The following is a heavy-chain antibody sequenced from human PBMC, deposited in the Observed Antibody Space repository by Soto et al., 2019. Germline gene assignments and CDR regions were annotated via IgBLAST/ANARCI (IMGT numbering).Heavy chain of an antibody. CDR2: IVVGSGNT. V-gene: IGHV1-58*01. CDR3: ARGRYYDFWSGPKSRWFDP. D-gene: IGHD3-3*01. CDR1: GFTFTSSA. J-gene: IGHJ5*02. Sequence: ASVKVSCKASGFTFTSSAVQWVRQARGQRLEWIGWIVVGSGNTNYAQKFQERVTITRDMSTSTAYMELSSLRSEDTAVYYCARGRYYDFWSGPKSRWFDPWGQGTLVTVSS.